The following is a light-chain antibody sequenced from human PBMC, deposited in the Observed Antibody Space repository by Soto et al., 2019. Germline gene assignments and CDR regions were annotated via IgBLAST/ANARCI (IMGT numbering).Light chain of an antibody. CDR3: CAYAGSRIYDVS. CDR1: SSDVGKYNF. V-gene: IGLV2-23*02. Sequence: QSALAQPASVSGSPGQSITITCTGTSSDVGKYNFVSWYRQHPGKAPKLMIYDVNKRPSGVTDRFSGAKYGNTASLPISGLQAEEDADYYCCAYAGSRIYDVSFGVGTKLTVL. CDR2: DVN. J-gene: IGLJ2*01.